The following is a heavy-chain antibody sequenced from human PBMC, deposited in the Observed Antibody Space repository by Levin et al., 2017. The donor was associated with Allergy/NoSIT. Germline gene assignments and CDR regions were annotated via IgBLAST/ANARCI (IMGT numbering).Heavy chain of an antibody. V-gene: IGHV4-59*11. CDR1: GASINSHY. Sequence: SETLSLTCTVSGASINSHYWSWIRQPPGKGLEWIGYIHYSGSTIYSPSLRGRVTISKDTSKNQIYLNLRSVTAADTAIYYCSRSARGAQWGPGTLVSVSA. CDR2: IHYSGST. CDR3: SRSARGAQ. J-gene: IGHJ4*02. D-gene: IGHD1-26*01.